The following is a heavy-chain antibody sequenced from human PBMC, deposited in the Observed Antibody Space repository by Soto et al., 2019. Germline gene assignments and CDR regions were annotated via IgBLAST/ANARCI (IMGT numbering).Heavy chain of an antibody. J-gene: IGHJ6*02. D-gene: IGHD2-8*01. CDR3: ARVGRGVYGMDV. CDR2: ITSDSSTI. V-gene: IGHV3-48*02. Sequence: PGGSLRLSCAASGFAFSTYSINWVRQAPGKGLECFSYITSDSSTISYADSVKGRFTVSRDNAKNSLYLQMNSLRDEDTAVYYCARVGRGVYGMDVWGQGTSVTVYS. CDR1: GFAFSTYS.